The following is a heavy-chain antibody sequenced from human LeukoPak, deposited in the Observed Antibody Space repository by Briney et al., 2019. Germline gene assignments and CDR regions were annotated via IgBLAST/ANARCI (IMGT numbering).Heavy chain of an antibody. V-gene: IGHV3-23*01. CDR3: ANAGYDSSGYYS. CDR1: GFTFSSYA. D-gene: IGHD3-22*01. CDR2: ISGSGGST. J-gene: IGHJ4*02. Sequence: GRSLRLSFAASGFTFSSYAMSWVRQAPGKGLEWVSAISGSGGSTYYADSVKGRFTISRDNSKNTLYLQMNSLRAEDTAVYYCANAGYDSSGYYSWGQGTLVTVSS.